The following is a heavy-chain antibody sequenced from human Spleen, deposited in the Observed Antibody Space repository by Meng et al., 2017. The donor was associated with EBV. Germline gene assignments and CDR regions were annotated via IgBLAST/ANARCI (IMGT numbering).Heavy chain of an antibody. CDR3: ASESGRGYTPDY. D-gene: IGHD3-10*01. CDR2: LIPMFGAP. Sequence: QGQLVQSGAEVKEPGSSVKVSCKVSGGTFSNYAINWVRQAPGQGLEWMGGLIPMFGAPNYAQRFQGRVTIIADESTSTHYMELSSLRSEDTAVYYCASESGRGYTPDYWGQGTLVTVSS. CDR1: GGTFSNYA. J-gene: IGHJ4*02. V-gene: IGHV1-69*01.